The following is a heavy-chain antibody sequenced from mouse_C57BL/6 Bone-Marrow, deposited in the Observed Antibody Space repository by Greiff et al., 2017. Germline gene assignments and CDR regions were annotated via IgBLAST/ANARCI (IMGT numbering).Heavy chain of an antibody. V-gene: IGHV5-9*01. J-gene: IGHJ4*01. CDR1: GFTFSSYT. Sequence: EVKLVESGGGLVKPGGSLKLSCAASGFTFSSYTMSWVRQTPEKRLEWVATISGGGGNTYYPDSVKGRFTISRENAKNTLYLQMSSLRSEDTALYYCARRWGYYKAMDYWGQGTSVTVSS. CDR3: ARRWGYYKAMDY. CDR2: ISGGGGNT. D-gene: IGHD2-3*01.